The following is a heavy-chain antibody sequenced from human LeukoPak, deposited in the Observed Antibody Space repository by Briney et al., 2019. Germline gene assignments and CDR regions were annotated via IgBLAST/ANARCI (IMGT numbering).Heavy chain of an antibody. D-gene: IGHD6-19*01. CDR3: AKVSTYSSGWYFDY. Sequence: GGSLRLSCAASGFTFSSYGMHWVRQAPGKGLEWVAVISYDGSNKYYADSVKGRFTISRDNSKNTLYLQMNSLRAGDTAVYYCAKVSTYSSGWYFDYWGQGTLVTVSS. J-gene: IGHJ4*02. V-gene: IGHV3-30*18. CDR2: ISYDGSNK. CDR1: GFTFSSYG.